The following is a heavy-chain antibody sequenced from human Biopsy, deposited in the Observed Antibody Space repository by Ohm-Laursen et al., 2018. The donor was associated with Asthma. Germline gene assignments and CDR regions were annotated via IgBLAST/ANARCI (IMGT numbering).Heavy chain of an antibody. CDR2: IWYDGNQK. CDR1: GFTFSSYG. CDR3: AKRRGYSGHDNDY. D-gene: IGHD5-12*01. Sequence: SSLRLSCTASGFTFSSYGMHWVRQAPGKGLEWVALIWYDGNQKVYADSVKGRFTISRDNSKNTLYLQMNSLRTEDTAVYYCAKRRGYSGHDNDYWGQGTLVIVSS. V-gene: IGHV3-33*06. J-gene: IGHJ4*02.